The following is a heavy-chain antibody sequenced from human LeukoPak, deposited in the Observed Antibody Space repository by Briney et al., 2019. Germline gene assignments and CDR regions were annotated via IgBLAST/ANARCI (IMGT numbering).Heavy chain of an antibody. J-gene: IGHJ3*02. D-gene: IGHD4-17*01. CDR2: IYYSGST. CDR3: ARHALTTDDAFDI. V-gene: IGHV4-39*01. Sequence: SETLSLTCTVSGGSISSSSYYWGWIRQPPGKGLEWIGSIYYSGSTYYNPSLKSRVTISVDTSKNQFSLKLSSVTAADTAVYYCARHALTTDDAFDIWGQGTVVTVSS. CDR1: GGSISSSSYY.